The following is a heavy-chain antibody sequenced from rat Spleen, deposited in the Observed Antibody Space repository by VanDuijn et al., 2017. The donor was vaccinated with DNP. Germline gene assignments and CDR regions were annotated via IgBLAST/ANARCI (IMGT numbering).Heavy chain of an antibody. V-gene: IGHV5S13*01. CDR2: INTNGDST. Sequence: EVQLVESGGGIVQPGRSLKLSCAASGITFTNYGMAWVRQAPKKGLEWVATINTNGDSTYYRDSVKGRFTISRDNAESTLYLQMDSLRSEDTATYYCATRGDFDYWGQGVMVTVSS. CDR3: ATRGDFDY. CDR1: GITFTNYG. J-gene: IGHJ2*01.